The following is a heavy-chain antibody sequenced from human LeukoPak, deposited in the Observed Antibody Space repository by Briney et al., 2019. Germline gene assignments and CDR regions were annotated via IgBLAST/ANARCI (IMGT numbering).Heavy chain of an antibody. CDR1: GGSISSYY. CDR2: IYYSGST. D-gene: IGHD3-10*01. J-gene: IGHJ4*02. CDR3: ARAPFGDYGSGTHDY. V-gene: IGHV4-59*01. Sequence: SETLSLTCTVSGGSISSYYWSWIRQPPGKGLEWIGYIYYSGSTNYNPSLKSRVTISVDTSKNQFSLKLSSVTAADTAVYYCARAPFGDYGSGTHDYWGQGTLVTVSS.